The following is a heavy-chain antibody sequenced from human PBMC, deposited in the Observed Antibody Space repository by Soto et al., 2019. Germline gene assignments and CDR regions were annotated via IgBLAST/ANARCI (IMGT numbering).Heavy chain of an antibody. CDR1: GFTFISYS. J-gene: IGHJ4*02. V-gene: IGHV3-21*01. CDR2: ITSRSSYI. CDR3: ARAPTYYFGSGSYLDY. Sequence: GGSLRLSCAASGFTFISYSMNWVRQAPGRGLEWVSSITSRSSYIYYAGSVKGRFTISRDNAKNSLFLQMNSLKAEDTAVYYCARAPTYYFGSGSYLDYWGQGTLVTVSS. D-gene: IGHD3-10*01.